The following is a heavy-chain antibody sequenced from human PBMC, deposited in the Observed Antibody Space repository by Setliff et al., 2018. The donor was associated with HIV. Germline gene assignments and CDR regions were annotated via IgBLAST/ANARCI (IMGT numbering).Heavy chain of an antibody. CDR1: GGSISSSSHY. V-gene: IGHV4-61*02. CDR3: ARHSPSDY. J-gene: IGHJ4*02. CDR2: IYTSGST. Sequence: SETLSLTCTVSGGSISSSSHYWSWIRQPAGKGLEWIGRIYTSGSTNYNPSLQSRVTISLDTSKNQFSLKLSSVTAADTAVYYCARHSPSDYWGRGTLVTVSS.